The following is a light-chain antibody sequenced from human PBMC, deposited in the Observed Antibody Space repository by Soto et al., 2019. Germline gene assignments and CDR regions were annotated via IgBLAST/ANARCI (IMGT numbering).Light chain of an antibody. CDR3: CSYAGGSTMV. Sequence: QSVLTQPASVSGSPGQSITISCTGTSSDVGSYNPVSWYQLHPGKAPKLMIYEVSKRPSGISNRFTGSKSGNMASLTISGLQAEDEADYYCCSYAGGSTMVFGGGTKLTVL. CDR1: SSDVGSYNP. V-gene: IGLV2-23*02. J-gene: IGLJ2*01. CDR2: EVS.